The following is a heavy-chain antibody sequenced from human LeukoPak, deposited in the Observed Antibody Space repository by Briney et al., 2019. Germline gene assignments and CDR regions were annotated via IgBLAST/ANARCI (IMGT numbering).Heavy chain of an antibody. D-gene: IGHD4-17*01. Sequence: NAGGSLRLSCAASGFRFSDYNMNWVRQAPGKALEWVSSITTSSTYIYYGDSVKGRFTISRGNAKNSLYLQMYGLRAEDTALYYCAKGFKDGDPYWYFDLWGRGTLVTVSS. CDR3: AKGFKDGDPYWYFDL. CDR2: ITTSSTYI. J-gene: IGHJ2*01. V-gene: IGHV3-21*04. CDR1: GFRFSDYN.